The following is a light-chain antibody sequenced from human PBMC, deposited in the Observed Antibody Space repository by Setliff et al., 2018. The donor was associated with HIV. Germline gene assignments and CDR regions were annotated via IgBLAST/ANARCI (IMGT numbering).Light chain of an antibody. V-gene: IGLV2-11*01. CDR3: CAYAGSYRGV. CDR2: DVT. J-gene: IGLJ3*02. Sequence: QSALTQPRSVSGSPGQSVSISCTGTSSDVGGYNFVSWYQKYPGKAPKLIIYDVTQRPSGVPDRLSGSKSGDTASLTISGLLADDEADSYCCAYAGSYRGVFGGGTKVTVL. CDR1: SSDVGGYNF.